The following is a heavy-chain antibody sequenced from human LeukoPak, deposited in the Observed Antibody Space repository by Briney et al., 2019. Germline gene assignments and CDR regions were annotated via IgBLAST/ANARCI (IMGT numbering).Heavy chain of an antibody. CDR3: ARDIWLGQNRFFDY. CDR1: GFTFSRYG. Sequence: PGGSLRLSCAGSGFTFSRYGIHWVRQAPGKGLEWVSVIRYDGTEQSYADSVKGRFTISRDNPKNTVYLQMNSLRDEDTATYYCARDIWLGQNRFFDYWGQGTLVTVSS. D-gene: IGHD3-10*01. J-gene: IGHJ4*02. V-gene: IGHV3-33*01. CDR2: IRYDGTEQ.